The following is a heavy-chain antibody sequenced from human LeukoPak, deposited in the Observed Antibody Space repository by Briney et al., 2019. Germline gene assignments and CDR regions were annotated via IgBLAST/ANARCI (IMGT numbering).Heavy chain of an antibody. Sequence: SETLSLTCAVYGGSFSGYYWSWIRQPPGKGLEWIGEINHSGSTNYNPSLKSRVTISVDTSKNQFSLKLSSVTAADTAVYYRARERWDTAMVTYYYYYMDVWGKGTTVTISS. V-gene: IGHV4-34*01. CDR2: INHSGST. J-gene: IGHJ6*03. CDR1: GGSFSGYY. D-gene: IGHD5-18*01. CDR3: ARERWDTAMVTYYYYYMDV.